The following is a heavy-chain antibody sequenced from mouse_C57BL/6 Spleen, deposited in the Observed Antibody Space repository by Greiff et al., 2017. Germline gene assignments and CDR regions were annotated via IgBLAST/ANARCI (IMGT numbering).Heavy chain of an antibody. V-gene: IGHV3-6*01. Sequence: EVQLVESGPGLVKPSQSLSLTCSVTGYSITSGYYWNWIRQFPGNKLEWMGYISYDGSNNYNPSLKNRISITRDTSKNQFFLKLNSVTTEDTATYYCARLYYAMDYWGQGTSVTVSS. CDR2: ISYDGSN. CDR1: GYSITSGYY. CDR3: ARLYYAMDY. J-gene: IGHJ4*01.